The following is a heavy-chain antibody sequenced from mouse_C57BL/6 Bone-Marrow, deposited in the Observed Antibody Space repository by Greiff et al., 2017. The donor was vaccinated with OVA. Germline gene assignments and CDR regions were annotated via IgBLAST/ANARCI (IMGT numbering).Heavy chain of an antibody. CDR2: INPGSGGT. D-gene: IGHD2-3*01. V-gene: IGHV1-54*01. J-gene: IGHJ1*03. CDR1: GYAFTNYL. CDR3: VCDGYYRGYFDV. Sequence: QVQLKESGAELVRPGTSVKVSCKASGYAFTNYLIEWVKQRPGQGLEWIGVINPGSGGTNYNEKFKGKATLTADKSSSTAYMQLSILTSEDSAFYFCVCDGYYRGYFDVWGTGTTVTVSS.